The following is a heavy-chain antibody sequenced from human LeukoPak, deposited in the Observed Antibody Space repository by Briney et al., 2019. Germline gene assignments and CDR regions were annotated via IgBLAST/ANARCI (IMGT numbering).Heavy chain of an antibody. V-gene: IGHV4-59*01. CDR2: IYYSGST. Sequence: SETLSLTCTVSGGSISSYYWSWIQLPPGKGLEWIGYIYYSGSTNYNPSLKSRVTISVDTSKNQFSLKLSSVTAADTAVYYCARSSSSFIDWFDPWGQGTLVTVSS. J-gene: IGHJ5*02. CDR3: ARSSSSFIDWFDP. CDR1: GGSISSYY. D-gene: IGHD6-6*01.